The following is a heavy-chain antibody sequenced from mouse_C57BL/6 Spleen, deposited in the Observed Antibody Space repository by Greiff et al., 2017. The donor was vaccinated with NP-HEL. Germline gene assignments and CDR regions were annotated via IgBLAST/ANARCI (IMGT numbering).Heavy chain of an antibody. J-gene: IGHJ4*01. V-gene: IGHV1-55*01. CDR2: IYPGSGST. CDR1: GYTFTSYW. Sequence: QVQLKQPGAELVKPGASVKMSCKASGYTFTSYWITWVKQRPGQGLEWIGDIYPGSGSTNYNEKFKSKATLTVDTSSSTAYMQLRSLTSEDSAVYYCARYTAVVAIYYAMDDWGQGTSVTVSS. CDR3: ARYTAVVAIYYAMDD. D-gene: IGHD1-1*01.